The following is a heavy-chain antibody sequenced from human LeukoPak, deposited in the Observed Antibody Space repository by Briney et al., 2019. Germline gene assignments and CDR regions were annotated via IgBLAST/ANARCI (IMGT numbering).Heavy chain of an antibody. V-gene: IGHV3-30*18. Sequence: PEGSLRLSCAASGFTLSTCGMHWVRQAPGKGLEWVAMISHDGNSKQYADFAKGRFTISRDNSKNTLYLEMNSLRTEDTAVYHCAKDLYDNDWYNYFDPWGQGALVTVSS. J-gene: IGHJ5*02. CDR1: GFTLSTCG. CDR2: ISHDGNSK. D-gene: IGHD5-24*01. CDR3: AKDLYDNDWYNYFDP.